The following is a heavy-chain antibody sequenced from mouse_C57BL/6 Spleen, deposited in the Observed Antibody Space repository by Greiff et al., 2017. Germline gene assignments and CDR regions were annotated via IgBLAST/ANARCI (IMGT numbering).Heavy chain of an antibody. CDR1: GYTFTDYY. V-gene: IGHV1-76*01. J-gene: IGHJ3*01. CDR3: AIYDGYFWFAY. D-gene: IGHD2-3*01. Sequence: QVQLQQSGAELVRPGASVKLSCKASGYTFTDYYINWVKQRPGQGLEWIARIYPGSGNTYYNEKFKGKATLTAEKSSSTAYMQLSSLTSEGSAVYFCAIYDGYFWFAYWGQGTLVTVSA. CDR2: IYPGSGNT.